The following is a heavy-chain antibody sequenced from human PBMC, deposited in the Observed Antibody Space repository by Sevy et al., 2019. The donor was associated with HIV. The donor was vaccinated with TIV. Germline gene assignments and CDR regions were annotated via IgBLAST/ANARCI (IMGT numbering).Heavy chain of an antibody. Sequence: SETLSLTCTVSGVSISSCTDSWTWIRQHPGKGLEWIGYIHYSGSPYYNPSLRTRLSMSVDTSKNHFSLKLTSVTAADTAVYYCAREMEGSGAYGMDVWGQGITVTVSS. J-gene: IGHJ6*02. CDR2: IHYSGSP. CDR3: AREMEGSGAYGMDV. D-gene: IGHD3-10*01. CDR1: GVSISSCTDS. V-gene: IGHV4-31*03.